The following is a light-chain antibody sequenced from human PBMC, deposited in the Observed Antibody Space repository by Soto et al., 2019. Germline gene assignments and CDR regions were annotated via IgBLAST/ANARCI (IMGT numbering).Light chain of an antibody. Sequence: DIQMTQSPSSLSASVGDRVTITCRASQSIRSYLNWYQQKLGKAPKLLIYTASNLQSGVPSRFSGRGSGTDFTLTINSLQPEDFATYYCQQSYSSPHTFGQGTKVEI. J-gene: IGKJ1*01. CDR3: QQSYSSPHT. CDR2: TAS. CDR1: QSIRSY. V-gene: IGKV1-39*01.